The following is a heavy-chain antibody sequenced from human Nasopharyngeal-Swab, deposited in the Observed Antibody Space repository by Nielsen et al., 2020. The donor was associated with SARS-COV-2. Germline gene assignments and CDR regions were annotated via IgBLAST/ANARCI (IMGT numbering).Heavy chain of an antibody. Sequence: ASVKVSCKASGYTFTGYYMHWVRQAPGQGLEWMGWINPNSGGTNYAQKFQGRVTMTENTSTDTAYMELSSLRSEDTAVYYCATSPIFGVFNWFDPWGQGTLVTVSS. J-gene: IGHJ5*02. V-gene: IGHV1-2*02. D-gene: IGHD3-3*01. CDR3: ATSPIFGVFNWFDP. CDR1: GYTFTGYY. CDR2: INPNSGGT.